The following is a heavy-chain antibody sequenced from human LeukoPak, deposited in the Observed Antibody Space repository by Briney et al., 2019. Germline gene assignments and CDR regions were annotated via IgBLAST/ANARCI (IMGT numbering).Heavy chain of an antibody. J-gene: IGHJ4*02. CDR1: GYTFTSYG. CDR2: ISAYNGNT. D-gene: IGHD2-21*01. Sequence: GASVKVSCKASGYTFTSYGISWVRQAPGQGLEWMGWISAYNGNTNYAQKLQGRVTMTTDTSTGTAYMELRSLRSDDTAVYYCAREPKYCGGDCYILTHWGQGTLVTVSS. V-gene: IGHV1-18*01. CDR3: AREPKYCGGDCYILTH.